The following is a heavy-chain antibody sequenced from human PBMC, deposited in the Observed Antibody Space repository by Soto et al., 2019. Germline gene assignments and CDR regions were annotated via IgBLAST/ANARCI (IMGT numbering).Heavy chain of an antibody. CDR2: ISYDGSNK. J-gene: IGHJ4*02. V-gene: IGHV3-30-3*01. CDR3: ARAGIWWDIFRPFDQ. D-gene: IGHD5-12*01. Sequence: QVQLVESGGGVVQPGRSLRLSCAASGFFFSSYGLFWVRQAPGKGLESVTFISYDGSNKKYADSVKGRFTISRDNSKNTLYLQMNNLRPEDSAMYYCARAGIWWDIFRPFDQWGQGTLVTVSS. CDR1: GFFFSSYG.